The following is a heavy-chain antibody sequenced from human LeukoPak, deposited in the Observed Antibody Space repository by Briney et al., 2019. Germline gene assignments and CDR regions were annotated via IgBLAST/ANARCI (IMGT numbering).Heavy chain of an antibody. J-gene: IGHJ4*02. CDR2: INTDEIST. V-gene: IGHV3-74*01. CDR3: AREISGSNGRYFDY. D-gene: IGHD1-26*01. Sequence: PGGSLRLSCAASGFTFSNYWMHWVRQAPGKGLVWVSRINTDEISTTYADSVKGRFTISRDNAKNTLYLQMNSLRAEDTAVYYCAREISGSNGRYFDYWGQGTLVTVSS. CDR1: GFTFSNYW.